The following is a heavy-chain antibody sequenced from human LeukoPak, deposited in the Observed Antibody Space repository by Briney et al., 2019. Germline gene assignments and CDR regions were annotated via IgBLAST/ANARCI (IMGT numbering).Heavy chain of an antibody. CDR3: ARSLALGVATTGARLDDDPLDY. V-gene: IGHV1-2*04. Sequence: GASVKVSCKASGYTFTGYYMHWVRQAPGQGLEWMGWINPNSGGTNYAQKFQGWVTMTRDTSISTAYMELSRLRSDDTAVYYCARSLALGVATTGARLDDDPLDYWGQGTLVTVSS. CDR2: INPNSGGT. J-gene: IGHJ4*02. D-gene: IGHD5-12*01. CDR1: GYTFTGYY.